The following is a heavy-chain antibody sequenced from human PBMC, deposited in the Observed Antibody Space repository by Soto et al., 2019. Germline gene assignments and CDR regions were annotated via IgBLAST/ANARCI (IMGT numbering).Heavy chain of an antibody. V-gene: IGHV3-30-3*01. J-gene: IGHJ2*01. Sequence: QVQLVESGGGVVQPGRSLRLSCAASGFTFSSYAMHWVRQAPGKGLEWVAVISYDGSNKYYADSVKGRFTISRDSSKNTRYLQMNSLRAEDTAVYYCARHLWRDDYNWGYFDLWGRGTLVTVSS. CDR1: GFTFSSYA. CDR2: ISYDGSNK. D-gene: IGHD4-4*01. CDR3: ARHLWRDDYNWGYFDL.